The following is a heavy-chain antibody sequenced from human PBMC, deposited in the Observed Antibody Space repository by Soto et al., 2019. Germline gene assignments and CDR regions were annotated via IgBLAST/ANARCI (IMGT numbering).Heavy chain of an antibody. Sequence: SETLSLTCTVSGGSISSYYWSWIRQPPGKGLEWIGYIYYSGSTNYNPSLKSRVTISVDTSKNQFSLKLSSVTAADTAVYYCASLRLGELFYFDYWGQGTLVTVSS. D-gene: IGHD3-16*01. V-gene: IGHV4-59*01. CDR3: ASLRLGELFYFDY. CDR1: GGSISSYY. CDR2: IYYSGST. J-gene: IGHJ4*02.